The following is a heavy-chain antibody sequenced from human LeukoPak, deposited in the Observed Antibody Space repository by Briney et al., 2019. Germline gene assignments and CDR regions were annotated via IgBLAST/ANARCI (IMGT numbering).Heavy chain of an antibody. CDR3: ARDRRSGSYQP. CDR1: GFTFSSYS. Sequence: GGSLRLSCAASGFTFSSYSMNWVRQAPGKGLEWVSYISSSRSTIYYADSVKGRFTISRDNAKNSLYLQMNSLRAEDTAVYYCARDRRSGSYQPWGQGTLVTVSS. D-gene: IGHD3-10*01. CDR2: ISSSRSTI. J-gene: IGHJ5*02. V-gene: IGHV3-48*01.